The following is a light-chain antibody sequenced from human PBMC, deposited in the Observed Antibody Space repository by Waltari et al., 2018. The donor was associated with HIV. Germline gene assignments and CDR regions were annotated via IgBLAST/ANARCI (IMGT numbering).Light chain of an antibody. CDR3: QQSYSTPRT. CDR1: QSISSY. Sequence: DIQMTQSPSSLSASVGARVTITCRASQSISSYLNWYQQKPGKAPKLLIYAASSLQSGVPSRFSGSGSGTDFTLTISSLQPEDFATYYCQQSYSTPRTFGQGTKVEIK. J-gene: IGKJ1*01. CDR2: AAS. V-gene: IGKV1-39*01.